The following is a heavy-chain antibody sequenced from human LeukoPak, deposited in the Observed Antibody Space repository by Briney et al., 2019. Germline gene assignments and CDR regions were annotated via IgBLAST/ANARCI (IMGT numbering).Heavy chain of an antibody. CDR2: IYYSGST. J-gene: IGHJ6*02. CDR3: AGESPAEQAWYYGMDV. V-gene: IGHV4-61*01. D-gene: IGHD1-26*01. Sequence: SETLSLTCTVSGVSVSSGSYYWSWIRQPPGKGLEWIGYIYYSGSTNYNPSLKSRVTISVDTSKNQFSLKLSSVTAADTAVYYCAGESPAEQAWYYGMDVWGQGTTVTVSS. CDR1: GVSVSSGSYY.